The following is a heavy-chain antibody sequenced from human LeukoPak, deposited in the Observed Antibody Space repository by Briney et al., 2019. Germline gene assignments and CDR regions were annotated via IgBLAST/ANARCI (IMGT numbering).Heavy chain of an antibody. D-gene: IGHD2-15*01. CDR2: IYSNGGT. V-gene: IGHV4-4*09. J-gene: IGHJ5*02. CDR3: VKQPTHCSQRCYPNYFDP. Sequence: PSETLSLTCTVSGGSIISHYWSWMRQSPGKGLEWIGYIYSNGGTNSNPSLKSRVTISVDTSKHQFYLKLSSVTAADTAVYYCVKQPTHCSQRCYPNYFDPWGQGTLVTVSS. CDR1: GGSIISHY.